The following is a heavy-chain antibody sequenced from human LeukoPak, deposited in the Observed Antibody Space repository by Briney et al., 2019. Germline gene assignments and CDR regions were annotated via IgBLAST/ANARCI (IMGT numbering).Heavy chain of an antibody. CDR3: ARTHSSGWYSIAGGFDY. Sequence: PGGSLRLSCAASGFTFSSYAMSWVRQAPGKGLEWVAVISYDGSNKYYADSVKGRFTISRDNSKNTLYLQMNSLRAEDTAVYYCARTHSSGWYSIAGGFDYWGQGTLVTVSS. J-gene: IGHJ4*02. D-gene: IGHD6-19*01. V-gene: IGHV3-30-3*01. CDR2: ISYDGSNK. CDR1: GFTFSSYA.